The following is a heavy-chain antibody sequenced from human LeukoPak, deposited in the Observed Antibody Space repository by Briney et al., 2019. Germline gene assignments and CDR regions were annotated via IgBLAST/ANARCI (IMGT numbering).Heavy chain of an antibody. V-gene: IGHV7-4-1*02. CDR3: ARGRYCSSASCYHDY. CDR1: GYTFTTYA. D-gene: IGHD2-2*01. CDR2: INTNTGNP. Sequence: ASVKVSCKASGYTFTTYAMNWVRQAPGQGLEWMGWINTNTGNPAYAQGFTGRFVFSLDTSVSTAYLQISSLKAEDTAVYYCARGRYCSSASCYHDYWGQGTLVTVSS. J-gene: IGHJ4*02.